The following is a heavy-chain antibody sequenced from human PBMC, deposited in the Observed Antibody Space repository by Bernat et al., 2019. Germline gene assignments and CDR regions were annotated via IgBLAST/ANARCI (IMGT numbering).Heavy chain of an antibody. V-gene: IGHV3-66*01. D-gene: IGHD3-10*01. CDR1: GFTVSSNY. Sequence: EVQLVESGGGLVQPGGSLRLSCAASGFTVSSNYMSWVRQAPGKGLEWVSVIYRGGSTYYADSVKGRFTISRDNSKNTLYLQMNSLRAEDTAVYYCAGDSVWFLGFYGMDVWGQGTTVTVSS. CDR3: AGDSVWFLGFYGMDV. J-gene: IGHJ6*02. CDR2: IYRGGST.